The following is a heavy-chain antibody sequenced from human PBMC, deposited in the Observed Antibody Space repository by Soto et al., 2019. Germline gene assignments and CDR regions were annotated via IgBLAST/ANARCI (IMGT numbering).Heavy chain of an antibody. CDR1: GASVSTGVYY. CDR2: IDNSGRT. V-gene: IGHV4-31*03. CDR3: AGAVSDFDVRRYRTSYFDQ. Sequence: TLSLTCTVSGASVSTGVYYWTWIRQHPGKGLEWIGYIDNSGRTYYNPSLTGRVDISVDTSKNEFSLNLQSLTAEDTAFYYCAGAVSDFDVRRYRTSYFDQWGQGILVTVSS. J-gene: IGHJ4*02. D-gene: IGHD3-10*02.